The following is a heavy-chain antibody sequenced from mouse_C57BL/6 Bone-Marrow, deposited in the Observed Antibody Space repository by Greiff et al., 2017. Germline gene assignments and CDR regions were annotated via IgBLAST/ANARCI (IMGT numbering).Heavy chain of an antibody. Sequence: EVQLQQSGAELVRPGASVKLSCTASGFNIKDDYMHWVKPRPEQGLEWIGWIDPENGDTEYASKFQGKATITADTSSNTAYLQLSSLTSEDTAVYYCTTIRVTTVVADYWGQGTTLTVSS. V-gene: IGHV14-4*01. CDR1: GFNIKDDY. CDR2: IDPENGDT. J-gene: IGHJ2*01. D-gene: IGHD1-1*01. CDR3: TTIRVTTVVADY.